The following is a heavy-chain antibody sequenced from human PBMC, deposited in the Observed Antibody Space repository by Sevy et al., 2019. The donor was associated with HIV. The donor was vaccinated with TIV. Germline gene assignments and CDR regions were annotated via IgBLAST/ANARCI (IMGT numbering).Heavy chain of an antibody. CDR2: ISWNSGDI. D-gene: IGHD5-18*01. V-gene: IGHV3-9*01. CDR1: GFTFDHIA. Sequence: GGSLRLSCAVTGFTFDHIAFHWVRQAPGKGLEWVSGISWNSGDIGYADSVKGRFTISSDNAKKAVYLQMNSLRVGDTALYYCAKDWLRGYRYGYPHYWGQGTLVTVSS. CDR3: AKDWLRGYRYGYPHY. J-gene: IGHJ4*02.